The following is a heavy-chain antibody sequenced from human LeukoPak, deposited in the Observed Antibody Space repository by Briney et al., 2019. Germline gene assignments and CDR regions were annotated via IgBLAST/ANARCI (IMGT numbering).Heavy chain of an antibody. J-gene: IGHJ4*02. CDR2: IGGGGDST. D-gene: IGHD3-10*02. CDR1: GFTFNSYA. CDR3: AKDVRGYNRPIDH. V-gene: IGHV3-23*01. Sequence: VRSLRLSCAASGFTFNSYAMNWVRQAAGHGLEWGSVIGGGGDSTHYADTVKGRVTISRDNSKTTLYLHMNSLIAQDPAIHYFAKDVRGYNRPIDHWGQGTLVTVSS.